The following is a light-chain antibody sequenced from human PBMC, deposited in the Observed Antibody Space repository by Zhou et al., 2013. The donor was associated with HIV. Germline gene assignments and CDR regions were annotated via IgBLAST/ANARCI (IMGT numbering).Light chain of an antibody. V-gene: IGKV3-20*01. CDR1: QNVFTN. J-gene: IGKJ1*01. Sequence: EVVMTQSPSTLSVSPGERVTLSCRASQNVFTNLAWYQQKPGQAPRLLIYDASNRATGIPDRFSGSGSGTEFTLTINRLEPADSAVYYCQQYGHSTWTFGPGTQVEIK. CDR2: DAS. CDR3: QQYGHSTWT.